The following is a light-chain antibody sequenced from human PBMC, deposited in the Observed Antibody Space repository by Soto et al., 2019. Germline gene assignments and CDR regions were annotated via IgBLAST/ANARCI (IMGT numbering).Light chain of an antibody. V-gene: IGLV2-14*01. CDR3: SSYKTSSTVVV. CDR2: GVS. CDR1: SSDIGGYNY. J-gene: IGLJ2*01. Sequence: QSALTQPASVSGSPGQSITISCTGTSSDIGGYNYVSWYQQYPGKAPKLMIFGVSDRPSGVSNRFSGSKSGTTASLTISGLQAEDEADYYCSSYKTSSTVVVFGRGTKLTVL.